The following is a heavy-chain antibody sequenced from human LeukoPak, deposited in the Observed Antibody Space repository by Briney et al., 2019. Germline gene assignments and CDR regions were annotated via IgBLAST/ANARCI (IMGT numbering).Heavy chain of an antibody. CDR3: ARASDGIIAVAGNPSNWFDP. J-gene: IGHJ5*02. Sequence: SETLSLTCTVSGGSISSSSYYWGWIRQPPGEGLGWIGSIYYGGNTYYNPSLKSRVTISVDTSKNQFSLKLSSVTAADTAVYYCARASDGIIAVAGNPSNWFDPWGQGTLVTVSS. CDR2: IYYGGNT. V-gene: IGHV4-39*01. D-gene: IGHD6-19*01. CDR1: GGSISSSSYY.